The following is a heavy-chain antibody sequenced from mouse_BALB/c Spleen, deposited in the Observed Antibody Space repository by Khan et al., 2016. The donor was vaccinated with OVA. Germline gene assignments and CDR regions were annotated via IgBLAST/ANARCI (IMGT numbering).Heavy chain of an antibody. CDR2: ISSGDSYT. D-gene: IGHD1-1*01. J-gene: IGHJ3*01. CDR1: GFTFSTFG. Sequence: EVELVESGGDLVKPGGSLKLSCAASGFTFSTFGMSWVRQTPDKRLEWVATISSGDSYTYYPDNVKGRFIISRDNAKNTLDLQMSSLKSEDTAMYYCTRLVYYYNSEWFAYWGQGTLVTVSA. V-gene: IGHV5-6*01. CDR3: TRLVYYYNSEWFAY.